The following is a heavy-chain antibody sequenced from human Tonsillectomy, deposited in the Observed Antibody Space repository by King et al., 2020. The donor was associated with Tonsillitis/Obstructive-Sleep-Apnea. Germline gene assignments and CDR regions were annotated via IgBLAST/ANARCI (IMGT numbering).Heavy chain of an antibody. Sequence: VQLVESGGGVVQPGRSLRLSCAASGFTFSSYGMHWVRQAPGKGLEWGAVISYDGSNKYYADSVKGRFTISRDNSKNTRYLQMNSLRAEDTAVYYCAKNLHGDYVFLFDPWGQGTLVTVSS. J-gene: IGHJ5*02. CDR3: AKNLHGDYVFLFDP. V-gene: IGHV3-30*18. D-gene: IGHD4-17*01. CDR2: ISYDGSNK. CDR1: GFTFSSYG.